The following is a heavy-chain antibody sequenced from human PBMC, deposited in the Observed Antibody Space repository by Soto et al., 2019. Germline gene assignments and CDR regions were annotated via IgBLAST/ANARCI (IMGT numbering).Heavy chain of an antibody. J-gene: IGHJ4*02. D-gene: IGHD2-15*01. CDR1: GFTFSSYA. CDR2: ISGSGGST. V-gene: IGHV3-23*01. Sequence: GSLRLSCAASGFTFSSYAMSWVRQTPGKGLEWVSAISGSGGSTYYADSVKGRFTISRDNSSNTLYLQMNSLRAEDTALYYCAREDGGGPFDSWGQGTPVTVSS. CDR3: AREDGGGPFDS.